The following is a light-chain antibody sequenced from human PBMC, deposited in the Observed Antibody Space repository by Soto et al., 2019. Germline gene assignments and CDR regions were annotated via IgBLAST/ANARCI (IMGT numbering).Light chain of an antibody. CDR3: SSYAGSNHFV. V-gene: IGLV2-8*01. Sequence: QSALTQPPSASGSPGQSVTISCTGTSSDVGLYKYVSWYQQHPGKAPKLMVYEVSKRPSGVPDRFSGSKSGNTASLTVSGLQAEDEADYYCSSYAGSNHFVFGTGTKVTVL. J-gene: IGLJ1*01. CDR2: EVS. CDR1: SSDVGLYKY.